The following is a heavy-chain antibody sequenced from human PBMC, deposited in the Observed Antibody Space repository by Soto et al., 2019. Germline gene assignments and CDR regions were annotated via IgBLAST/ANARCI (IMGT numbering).Heavy chain of an antibody. V-gene: IGHV4-34*01. CDR1: GGSFSGYI. D-gene: IGHD1-26*01. J-gene: IGHJ4*02. CDR3: ARGLMSGSYYSGGWYYFDY. Sequence: QVQLQQWGAGLLKPSETLSLTCAVYGGSFSGYIWTWIRQPPGKGLQWIGQINHSGSTYYNPSLKSRVTIAVHTSNSLFSSELSTVTAADTAVYYCARGLMSGSYYSGGWYYFDYWGQGTLVTVSS. CDR2: INHSGST.